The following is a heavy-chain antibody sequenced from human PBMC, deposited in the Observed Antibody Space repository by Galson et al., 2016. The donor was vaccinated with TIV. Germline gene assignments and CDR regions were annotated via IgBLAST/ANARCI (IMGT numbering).Heavy chain of an antibody. J-gene: IGHJ3*02. CDR1: GFTFDDYA. CDR2: ISYDAETT. D-gene: IGHD7-27*01. CDR3: ARDIDKYGDPLSPHDAFHI. Sequence: SLRLSCAGSGFTFDDYAMHWVRQAPGKGLEWVSGISYDAETTGYADSVKGRFTVSRDNAKNSLYLQMNSLTTDDTALYYRARDIDKYGDPLSPHDAFHIWGQGTMVTVS. V-gene: IGHV3-9*01.